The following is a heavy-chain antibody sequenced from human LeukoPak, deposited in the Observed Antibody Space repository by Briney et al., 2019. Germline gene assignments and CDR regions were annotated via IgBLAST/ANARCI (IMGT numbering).Heavy chain of an antibody. V-gene: IGHV4-61*02. D-gene: IGHD3-22*01. CDR2: IYTSGST. CDR3: AKGYYYDNSGESYFDY. CDR1: GYSISSGNY. Sequence: PSETLSLTCTVSGYSISSGNYWSWIRQPAGKGLEWIGRIYTSGSTNYNPSLKSRVTISVDTSKNQFSLKLSSVTAADTAVYYCAKGYYYDNSGESYFDYWGQGTLVTVSS. J-gene: IGHJ4*02.